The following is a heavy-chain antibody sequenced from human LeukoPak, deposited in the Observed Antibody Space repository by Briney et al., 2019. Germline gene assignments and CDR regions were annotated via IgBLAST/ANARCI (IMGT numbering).Heavy chain of an antibody. CDR1: GFTFSSYG. Sequence: GGSLRLSCAASGFTFSSYGMHWVRQAPGKGLEWVAVISYDGSNKYYADSVKGRFTISRDNSKNTLYLQMNSLRAEDTAVYYCAKDRGDSSGWYALYYYYYYGMDVWGQGTTVTVSS. D-gene: IGHD6-19*01. CDR2: ISYDGSNK. V-gene: IGHV3-30*18. J-gene: IGHJ6*02. CDR3: AKDRGDSSGWYALYYYYYYGMDV.